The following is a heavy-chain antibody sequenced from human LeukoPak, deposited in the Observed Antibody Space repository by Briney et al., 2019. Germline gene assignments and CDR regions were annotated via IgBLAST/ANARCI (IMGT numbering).Heavy chain of an antibody. D-gene: IGHD3-10*01. CDR1: GGSISSSSYY. CDR3: ARHENRVTLNWFDP. Sequence: SETLSLTCTVSGGSISSSSYYWGWIRQPPGKGLEWIGSIYYSGSTYYNPSLKSRVTISADTSKNQFSLKLSSVTAADTAVYYCARHENRVTLNWFDPWGQGTLVTVSS. J-gene: IGHJ5*02. CDR2: IYYSGST. V-gene: IGHV4-39*01.